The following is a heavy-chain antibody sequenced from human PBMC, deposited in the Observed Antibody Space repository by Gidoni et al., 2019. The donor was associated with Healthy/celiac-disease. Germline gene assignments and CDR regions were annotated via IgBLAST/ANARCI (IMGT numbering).Heavy chain of an antibody. V-gene: IGHV3-33*01. CDR2: IWYDGSNK. CDR1: GFTFSSYG. D-gene: IGHD1-26*01. Sequence: QVQLVESGGGVVQPGRSLRLSCAASGFTFSSYGMHWVRQAPGKGLEWVAVIWYDGSNKYYADSVKGRFTISRDNSKNTLYLQMNSLRAEDTAVYYCARGAASRSGNYFDYWGQGTLVTVSS. J-gene: IGHJ4*02. CDR3: ARGAASRSGNYFDY.